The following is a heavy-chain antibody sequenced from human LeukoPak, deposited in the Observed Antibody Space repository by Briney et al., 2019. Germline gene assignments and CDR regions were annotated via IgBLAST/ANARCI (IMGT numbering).Heavy chain of an antibody. CDR1: GYTFTGYY. CDR2: INPNSGGT. J-gene: IGHJ4*02. D-gene: IGHD1-14*01. Sequence: ASVKVSCKASGYTFTGYYMHWVRQAPGQGLEWMGWINPNSGGTNYAQKFQGRVTMTRDTSISTAYMELSRLRSDDTAVYYCARETRSTGLRGDFDYWGQGTLVTVSS. V-gene: IGHV1-2*02. CDR3: ARETRSTGLRGDFDY.